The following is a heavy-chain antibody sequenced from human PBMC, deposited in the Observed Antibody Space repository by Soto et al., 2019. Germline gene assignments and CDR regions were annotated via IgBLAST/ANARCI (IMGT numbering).Heavy chain of an antibody. J-gene: IGHJ1*01. V-gene: IGHV1-46*01. D-gene: IGHD2-15*01. CDR1: GYLFTAYS. CDR2: VNPSGGST. CDR3: AREENCSGGTCYSEYFHR. Sequence: ASVKVSCKSSGYLFTAYSIHWVRLAPGQGLECMGFVNPSGGSTKYAQNFQGRVTMTRDTSTTTIYMELSSLRSDDTAIYYCAREENCSGGTCYSEYFHRWGQGTLVTAPQ.